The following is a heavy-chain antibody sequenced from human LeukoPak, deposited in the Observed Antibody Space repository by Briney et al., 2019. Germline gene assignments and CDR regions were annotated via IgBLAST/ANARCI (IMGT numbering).Heavy chain of an antibody. CDR3: ALQNDSSPFDY. V-gene: IGHV1-8*03. D-gene: IGHD3-22*01. Sequence: ASVKVSCEASGYTFTTYDINWVRQATGQGPEWMGWINPKSGNTGYAQKFQGRVTFSRDTSINTVYLDMTSLTSEDTAVYYCALQNDSSPFDYWGQGTLVTVSS. J-gene: IGHJ4*02. CDR2: INPKSGNT. CDR1: GYTFTTYD.